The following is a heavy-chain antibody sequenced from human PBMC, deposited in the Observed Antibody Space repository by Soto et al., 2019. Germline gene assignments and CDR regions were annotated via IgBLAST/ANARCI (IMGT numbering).Heavy chain of an antibody. CDR1: GYSFSTYW. CDR2: IYPGDSIT. V-gene: IGHV5-51*01. D-gene: IGHD3-16*01. CDR3: ARALSFTFGFYYDGMDV. Sequence: PGESLKISCQGSGYSFSTYWIVSVRHMPGKDRKGMGIIYPGDSITRYIPSFQGQVTNSADKTLSTAYLQWTRLKASDTALYYCARALSFTFGFYYDGMDVWGQGTMVTVSS. J-gene: IGHJ6*02.